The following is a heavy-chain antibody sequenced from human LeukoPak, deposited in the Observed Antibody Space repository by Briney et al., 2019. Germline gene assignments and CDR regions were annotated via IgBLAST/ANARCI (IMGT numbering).Heavy chain of an antibody. Sequence: PRGSLRLSCAASGFTFNSYWMSWVRQAPGKGLEWVANINQDGSGKYYVDSVKGRFTISRDNAKNSLYLQMNSLRAEDTAVYYCARGRFVGGVSDSYMDVWGTGTTVTVSS. CDR1: GFTFNSYW. CDR2: INQDGSGK. V-gene: IGHV3-7*01. D-gene: IGHD2-15*01. J-gene: IGHJ6*03. CDR3: ARGRFVGGVSDSYMDV.